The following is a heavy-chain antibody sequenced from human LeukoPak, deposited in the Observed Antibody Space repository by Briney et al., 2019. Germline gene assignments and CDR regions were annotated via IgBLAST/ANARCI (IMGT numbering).Heavy chain of an antibody. V-gene: IGHV3-73*01. D-gene: IGHD2-2*01. CDR3: ARPYCSSTTCYEYSAFDI. CDR2: IRSKANGYAT. CDR1: GFSFSGSA. Sequence: PGGSLKLSCAASGFSFSGSAMHWVRQASGKGLEWPGRIRSKANGYATAYAASVKGRFTILRDDSKNMAYLQMSSLKTEDTAVYYCARPYCSSTTCYEYSAFDIWGQGTMVTVSS. J-gene: IGHJ3*02.